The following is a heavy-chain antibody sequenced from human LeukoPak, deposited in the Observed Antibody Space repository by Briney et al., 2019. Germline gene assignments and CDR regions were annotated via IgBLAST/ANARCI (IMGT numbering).Heavy chain of an antibody. CDR3: ASYVSGSYFFGGRNWFDP. Sequence: SVKVSCKASGGTFSSYAISWVRQAPGQGLEWMGRIIPILGIANYAQKFQGRVTITADKSTSTAYMELSSLRSEDTAVYYCASYVSGSYFFGGRNWFDPWGQGTLVTVSS. CDR2: IIPILGIA. D-gene: IGHD1-26*01. CDR1: GGTFSSYA. V-gene: IGHV1-69*04. J-gene: IGHJ5*02.